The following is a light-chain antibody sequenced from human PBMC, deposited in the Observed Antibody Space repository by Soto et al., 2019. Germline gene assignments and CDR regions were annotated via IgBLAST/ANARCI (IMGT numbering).Light chain of an antibody. Sequence: EMVLTQSPGTLSLSPGERATLSCRASQSVTSNYLAWYQQKPGQAPRLLIFGASSRATGIPDKFSGSGSGTDFTLTISRLEPEDFAVYYCQRCGSTSWTFGQGTKVEIK. J-gene: IGKJ1*01. CDR3: QRCGSTSWT. CDR1: QSVTSNY. CDR2: GAS. V-gene: IGKV3-20*01.